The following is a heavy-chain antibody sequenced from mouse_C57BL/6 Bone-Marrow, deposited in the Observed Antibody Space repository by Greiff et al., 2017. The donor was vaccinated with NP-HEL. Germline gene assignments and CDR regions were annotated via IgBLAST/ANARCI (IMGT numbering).Heavy chain of an antibody. J-gene: IGHJ3*01. CDR1: GYTFTDYY. CDR3: ARSRGLRKGFAY. CDR2: IYPGSGNT. Sequence: VQLQQSGAELVRPGASVKLSCKASGYTFTDYYINWVKQRPGQGLEWIARIYPGSGNTYYNEKFKGKATLTAEKSSSTAYMQLSSLTSEDSAVYFCARSRGLRKGFAYWGQGTLVTVSA. D-gene: IGHD2-4*01. V-gene: IGHV1-76*01.